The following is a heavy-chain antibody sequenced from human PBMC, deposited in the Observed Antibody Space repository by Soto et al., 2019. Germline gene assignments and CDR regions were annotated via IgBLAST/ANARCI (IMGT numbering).Heavy chain of an antibody. V-gene: IGHV4-34*01. CDR3: ARFSGSYYYAMDV. Sequence: PLETLSLTCAVYGGSFSGYYWSWIRQPPGKGLEWIGEINHSGVTNYKPSLKRRVTISVDTSKNQFSLQLKSVTAADTALYYCARFSGSYYYAMDVWGQGSTVTVS. D-gene: IGHD6-19*01. CDR2: INHSGVT. J-gene: IGHJ6*02. CDR1: GGSFSGYY.